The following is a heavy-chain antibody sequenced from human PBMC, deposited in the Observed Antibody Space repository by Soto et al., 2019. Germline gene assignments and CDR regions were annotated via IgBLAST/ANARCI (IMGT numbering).Heavy chain of an antibody. CDR2: ISGSGGSK. D-gene: IGHD6-13*01. CDR3: AKRTNSWCFDD. J-gene: IGHJ4*02. V-gene: IGHV3-23*01. Sequence: EVQLLESGGGWVEPGGPLGLPCAASGFTFTSYAMSWGRQAPGKGLGWVAIISGSGGSKYYADSVKGRFTISRNNSKNTLYLQMNSLRAEDTAVYYCAKRTNSWCFDDWGQGTLVTVSS. CDR1: GFTFTSYA.